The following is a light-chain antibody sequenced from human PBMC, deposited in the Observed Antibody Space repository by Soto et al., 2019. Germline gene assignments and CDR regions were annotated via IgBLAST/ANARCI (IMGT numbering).Light chain of an antibody. Sequence: DIQMTQSPSTLSASVGDRVTITCRASQSISSWLAWYQQKPGKAPKLLIYDASSLEGGVPSRFSGSESGTEFTLTISSLQPDDFATYYCQQYNSFSHTFGQGTKLEIK. CDR3: QQYNSFSHT. CDR1: QSISSW. CDR2: DAS. J-gene: IGKJ2*01. V-gene: IGKV1-5*01.